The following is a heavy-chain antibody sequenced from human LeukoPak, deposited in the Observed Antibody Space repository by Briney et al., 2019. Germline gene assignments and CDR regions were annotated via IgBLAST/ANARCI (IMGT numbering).Heavy chain of an antibody. CDR1: GGTFSSYA. D-gene: IGHD1-26*01. Sequence: SVKVSCKASGGTFSSYAISWVRQAPGQGLEWMGGIIPVFGTSNYAQKFQGRVTITADESTRTAYMELSSLRSEGTAVYYCAREDDTGRYMGDDAFDIWGQGTMVTVSS. J-gene: IGHJ3*02. CDR3: AREDDTGRYMGDDAFDI. V-gene: IGHV1-69*13. CDR2: IIPVFGTS.